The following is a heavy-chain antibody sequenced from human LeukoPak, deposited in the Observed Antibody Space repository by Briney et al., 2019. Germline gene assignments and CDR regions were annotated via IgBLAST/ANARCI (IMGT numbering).Heavy chain of an antibody. CDR2: ISSSSSYI. CDR3: GRVSESLVNGGVSWSFDN. V-gene: IGHV3-21*04. Sequence: GGSLRLSCAASGFTFSSYSMNWVRQAPGKGLEWVSSISSSSSYIYYADSVKGRFTISRDNAKNSLYLQMNSLRAEDTAVYYCGRVSESLVNGGVSWSFDNWGQGTLVTVSS. CDR1: GFTFSSYS. J-gene: IGHJ4*02. D-gene: IGHD2-15*01.